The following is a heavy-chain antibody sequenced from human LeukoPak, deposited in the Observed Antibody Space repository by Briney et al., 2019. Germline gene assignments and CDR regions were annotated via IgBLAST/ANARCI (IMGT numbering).Heavy chain of an antibody. Sequence: ASVKLSCKASGFTFSNYYMHWVRQAPGQGLEWMGIIDPRGQSATYAQRFQGRVSMTRDTSTSTAYMELGSLRYEDTAVYYCAKELTTGVGATDSWGQGPLLRVSS. CDR1: GFTFSNYY. CDR2: IDPRGQSA. CDR3: AKELTTGVGATDS. V-gene: IGHV1-46*01. D-gene: IGHD1-26*01. J-gene: IGHJ4*02.